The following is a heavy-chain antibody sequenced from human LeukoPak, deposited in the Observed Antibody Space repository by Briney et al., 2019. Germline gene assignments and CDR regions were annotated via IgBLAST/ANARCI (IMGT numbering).Heavy chain of an antibody. D-gene: IGHD1-1*01. Sequence: SETLSLTCAVYGGSFSGYYWSWIRQPPGKGLEMIGNINHRGCTNYDPSLKSRVTISVDTSKNQFSLKLSSETAADTAVYKCARTARRYSLGWGQGTLVTVSS. CDR3: ARTARRYSLG. V-gene: IGHV4-34*01. CDR1: GGSFSGYY. CDR2: INHRGCT. J-gene: IGHJ4*02.